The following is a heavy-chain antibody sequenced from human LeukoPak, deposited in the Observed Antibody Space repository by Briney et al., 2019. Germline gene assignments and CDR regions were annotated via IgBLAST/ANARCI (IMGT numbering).Heavy chain of an antibody. CDR3: ARQDARATPGWFDP. V-gene: IGHV4-59*08. J-gene: IGHJ5*02. CDR1: GGSIGTYY. D-gene: IGHD1-26*01. Sequence: SETLSLTCTVSGGSIGTYYWSWIRQSPGKGLEWIGYIYVTGTRYNPYLQNRVTLSVDTSKNQFSLKLTSVTAADTAVYYCARQDARATPGWFDPWGQGTLVTVSS. CDR2: IYVTGT.